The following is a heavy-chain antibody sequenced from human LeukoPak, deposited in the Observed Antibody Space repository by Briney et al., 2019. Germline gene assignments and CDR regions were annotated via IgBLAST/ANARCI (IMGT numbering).Heavy chain of an antibody. CDR2: ISSSSSYI. Sequence: AGGSLRFSCAASGFTFSSYSMNWVRQAPGKGLESVSSISSSSSYIYYADSVKGRFTISRDNAKNFPYLQMNSLTPEDTALYFCVKGRCDGGCHTREFDYWGQGTLVTVSS. J-gene: IGHJ4*02. CDR3: VKGRCDGGCHTREFDY. CDR1: GFTFSSYS. V-gene: IGHV3-21*04. D-gene: IGHD2-21*02.